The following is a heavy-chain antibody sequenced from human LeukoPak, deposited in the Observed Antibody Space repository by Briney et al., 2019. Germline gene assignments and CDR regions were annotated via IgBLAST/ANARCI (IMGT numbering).Heavy chain of an antibody. D-gene: IGHD2-15*01. CDR2: ISATGGTT. CDR3: AKNGDRGAYCSGGSCYPYYYYYIDV. Sequence: GGSLRLSCVASGFTFSSYAMSWVRQAPGKGLEWVSAISATGGTTYYADSVKGRFTISRDNSKNTLYLQMNSLRAEDTAIYYCAKNGDRGAYCSGGSCYPYYYYYIDVWGEGTTVTISS. CDR1: GFTFSSYA. J-gene: IGHJ6*03. V-gene: IGHV3-23*01.